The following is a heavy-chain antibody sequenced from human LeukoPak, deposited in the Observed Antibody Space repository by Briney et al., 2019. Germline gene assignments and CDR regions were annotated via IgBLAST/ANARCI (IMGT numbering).Heavy chain of an antibody. CDR1: GFTFDTYV. V-gene: IGHV3-23*01. Sequence: QPGGSLRLSCAASGFTFDTYVMSWVRQAPGKGLEWVSAINANGIGTFHADSVKGRFTISRDNSKNTLFLQMSSLRAEDTALYYCAKHPVSGNFDYWGQGALVTVSS. D-gene: IGHD5/OR15-5a*01. J-gene: IGHJ4*02. CDR3: AKHPVSGNFDY. CDR2: INANGIGT.